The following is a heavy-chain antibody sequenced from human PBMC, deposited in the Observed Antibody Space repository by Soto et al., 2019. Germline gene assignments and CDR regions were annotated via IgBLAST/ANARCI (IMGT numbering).Heavy chain of an antibody. CDR3: VKDRRYCSGGSCYSYYFDY. D-gene: IGHD2-15*01. CDR1: GFTFSSYA. J-gene: IGHJ4*02. Sequence: PGGSLRLSCSASGFTFSSYAMHWVRQAPGKGLEYVSAISSNGGSTYYADSVKGRFTISRDNSKNTLYLQMSSLRAEDTAVYYCVKDRRYCSGGSCYSYYFDYWGQGTLVTVSS. V-gene: IGHV3-64D*06. CDR2: ISSNGGST.